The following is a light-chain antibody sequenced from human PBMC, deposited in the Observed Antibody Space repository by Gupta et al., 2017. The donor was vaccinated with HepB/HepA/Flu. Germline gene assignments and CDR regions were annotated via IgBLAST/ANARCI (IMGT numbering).Light chain of an antibody. V-gene: IGLV1-44*01. Sequence: QSVLTQPPSASGTPGQRVPMSCSGSRPNIGNNPVNWYQQFPGTAPKRLIYNKKQRPSGVNDRVSCYTTGNYASREIRGPQSEDEADDYCGDWDDRLKGGVFGGGTKMTVL. CDR2: NKK. CDR3: GDWDDRLKGGV. J-gene: IGLJ3*02. CDR1: RPNIGNNP.